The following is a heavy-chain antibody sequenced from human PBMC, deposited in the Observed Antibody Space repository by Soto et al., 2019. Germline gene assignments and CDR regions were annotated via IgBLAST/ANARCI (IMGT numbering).Heavy chain of an antibody. CDR2: IYYSGST. D-gene: IGHD4-17*01. CDR3: ARRYGPGFDC. CDR1: GGSISSYY. Sequence: QVQLQESGPGLVKPSETLSLTCTVSGGSISSYYWSWIRQPPGKGLEWIGYIYYSGSTNYNPSLKSGVPLSVDTSKNQFSLKLSSATAADTAVYYCARRYGPGFDCCGQGTLVTVSS. J-gene: IGHJ4*02. V-gene: IGHV4-59*08.